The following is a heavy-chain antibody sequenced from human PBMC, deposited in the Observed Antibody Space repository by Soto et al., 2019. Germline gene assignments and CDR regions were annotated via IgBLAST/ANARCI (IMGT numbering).Heavy chain of an antibody. V-gene: IGHV1-3*01. CDR3: ARRLPAFDV. CDR2: VNPSNGLT. J-gene: IGHJ3*01. Sequence: GASVKVSCKSSGYTFTNYALHLVRQAPGHGLEWMGWVNPSNGLTRYSENFQGRLSLTRDTSANTSYMELSSLRRDDTAVYYCARRLPAFDVWGQGTMVTVSS. CDR1: GYTFTNYA.